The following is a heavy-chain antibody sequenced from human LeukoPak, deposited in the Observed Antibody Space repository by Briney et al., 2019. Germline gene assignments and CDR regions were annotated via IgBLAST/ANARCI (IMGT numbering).Heavy chain of an antibody. J-gene: IGHJ4*02. D-gene: IGHD6-19*01. V-gene: IGHV4-59*01. CDR2: ICHSGST. CDR3: AREMTYTGGWGPFDY. Sequence: SETLSLTCTVSGGSISGYCWDWIRQPPGKGLEWIGYICHSGSTNSNPSLKSRVTLSVDTSKNQFSLRLTSLTAADTAVYFCAREMTYTGGWGPFDYWGQGALLTVSS. CDR1: GGSISGYC.